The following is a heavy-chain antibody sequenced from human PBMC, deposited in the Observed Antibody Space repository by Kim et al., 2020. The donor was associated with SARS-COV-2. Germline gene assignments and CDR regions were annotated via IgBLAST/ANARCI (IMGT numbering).Heavy chain of an antibody. CDR3: ARRARITGTIQD. CDR1: GGSISSSSYY. J-gene: IGHJ4*02. D-gene: IGHD1-20*01. Sequence: SETLSLTCTVSGGSISSSSYYWGWIRQPPGKGLEWIGSIYYSGSTYYNPSLKSRVTISVDTSKNQFSLKLSSVPAADTAVYYCARRARITGTIQDWGQGTLVTVSS. CDR2: IYYSGST. V-gene: IGHV4-39*01.